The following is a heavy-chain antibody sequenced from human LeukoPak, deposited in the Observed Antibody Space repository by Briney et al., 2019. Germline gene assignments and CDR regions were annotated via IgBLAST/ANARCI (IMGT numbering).Heavy chain of an antibody. Sequence: GSLRLSFAASGFTFSSYAMSWVRQAPGKGLEWVSAISGSGGSTYYADSVKGRFTISRDNSKNTLYLQMNSLRAEDTAVYYCAKDRNYYDSSGYYYDAFDIWGQGTMVTVSS. CDR3: AKDRNYYDSSGYYYDAFDI. CDR2: ISGSGGST. D-gene: IGHD3-22*01. V-gene: IGHV3-23*01. CDR1: GFTFSSYA. J-gene: IGHJ3*02.